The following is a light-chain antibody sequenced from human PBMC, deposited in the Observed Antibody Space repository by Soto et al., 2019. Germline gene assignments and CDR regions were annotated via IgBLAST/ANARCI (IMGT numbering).Light chain of an antibody. V-gene: IGKV3-20*01. CDR3: QQYGSSPPVT. J-gene: IGKJ5*01. CDR2: GAS. CDR1: QSVSSSY. Sequence: EIVLTQSPGTLSLSPGERATLSCRASQSVSSSYLAWYQQKPGQAPRLLIYGASSRATGIPDRFSGRGSGTDFALTISRLEPEDFVVYYCQQYGSSPPVTFGQGTRLEIK.